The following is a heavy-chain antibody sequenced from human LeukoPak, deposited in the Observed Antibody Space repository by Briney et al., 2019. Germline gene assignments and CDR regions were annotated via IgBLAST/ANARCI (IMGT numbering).Heavy chain of an antibody. CDR3: AKHRDIVVVPAASPIGY. J-gene: IGHJ4*02. CDR1: GGSISSSSYY. CDR2: IYYSGST. V-gene: IGHV4-39*01. Sequence: SETLSLTCTVSGGSISSSSYYWGWIRQPPGKGLEWIGSIYYSGSTYYNPSLKSRVTISVDTSKNQFSLKLSSVTAADTAVYYCAKHRDIVVVPAASPIGYWGQGTLVTVSS. D-gene: IGHD2-2*01.